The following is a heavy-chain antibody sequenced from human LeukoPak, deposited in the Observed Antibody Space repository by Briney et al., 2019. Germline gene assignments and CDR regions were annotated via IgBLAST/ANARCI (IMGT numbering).Heavy chain of an antibody. Sequence: GGSLRLSCAASNFIFGNYTMNWVRQAPGKGLEWVSSISGWGRSIYYADSLEGRFTTSRDNAKNSVFLQMNSLRAEDTGVYYCVRERSVKARQEGGHRYYYFMDVRGNGTTVTVSS. D-gene: IGHD6-6*01. V-gene: IGHV3-21*04. CDR3: VRERSVKARQEGGHRYYYFMDV. CDR1: NFIFGNYT. CDR2: ISGWGRSI. J-gene: IGHJ6*03.